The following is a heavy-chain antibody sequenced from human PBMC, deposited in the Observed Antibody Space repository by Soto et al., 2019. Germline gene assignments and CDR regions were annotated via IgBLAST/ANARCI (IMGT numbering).Heavy chain of an antibody. Sequence: QVQLVQSGAEMQQPGASVRVSCKASGGTFSKYAFSWVRQAPGQWLEWLGGTIPMFGKPNYAQKFQGTVTISADESTATVYMALSSLRSEDTAVDFWARPLRARNYYYGMAVWGQGTTVTVSS. CDR3: ARPLRARNYYYGMAV. CDR2: TIPMFGKP. V-gene: IGHV1-69*01. CDR1: GGTFSKYA. D-gene: IGHD4-17*01. J-gene: IGHJ6*02.